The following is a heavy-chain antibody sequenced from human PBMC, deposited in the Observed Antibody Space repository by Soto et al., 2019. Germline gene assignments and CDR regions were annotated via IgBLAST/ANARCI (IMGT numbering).Heavy chain of an antibody. CDR1: VFTFSTYW. V-gene: IGHV3-7*01. D-gene: IGHD2-2*01. CDR3: ARDRCSSASCFFDY. J-gene: IGHJ4*02. Sequence: EVQLVESGGGLVQPGGSLRLPCAASVFTFSTYWMTWVRQAPGKGLEWVANIKQDGSEKYYVDSVKGRFTISRDNAKNSLYLQMNTLRAEDTAVYYCARDRCSSASCFFDYWGQGTLVTVSS. CDR2: IKQDGSEK.